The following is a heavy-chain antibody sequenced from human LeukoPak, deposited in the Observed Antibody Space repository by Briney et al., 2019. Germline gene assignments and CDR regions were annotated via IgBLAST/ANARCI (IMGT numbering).Heavy chain of an antibody. D-gene: IGHD6-19*01. V-gene: IGHV3-30*02. J-gene: IGHJ6*03. CDR3: SKYTISSGWYGRDYYYNMYV. CDR2: IRYDGSNK. Sequence: GGSLRLSCAASGFTFISYGMHWVRQAPGKGLEWVAFIRYDGSNKYYADSVKGRLTISRDKSKNTLYLQMNSLRAEVTAVYDYSKYTISSGWYGRDYYYNMYVSGK. CDR1: GFTFISYG.